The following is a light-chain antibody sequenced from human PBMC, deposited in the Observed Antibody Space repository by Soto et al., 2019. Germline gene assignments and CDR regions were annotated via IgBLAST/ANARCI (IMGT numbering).Light chain of an antibody. CDR1: QSVRSN. CDR3: QQYNDWPPYT. V-gene: IGKV3-15*01. J-gene: IGKJ2*01. CDR2: DAS. Sequence: EIVMTQSPATLSVSPGERATLSCRASQSVRSNLAWYQQKPGQPPRLLIYDASTRATGIPARFSGSASGTEFTLTISRLQSEDFAVYYCQQYNDWPPYTFGRGTKLEIK.